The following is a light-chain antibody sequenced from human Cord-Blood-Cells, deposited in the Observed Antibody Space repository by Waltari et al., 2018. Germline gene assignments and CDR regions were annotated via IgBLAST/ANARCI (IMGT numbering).Light chain of an antibody. CDR3: SSYTSSSTVV. CDR1: SRDVGGYNY. J-gene: IGLJ2*01. V-gene: IGLV2-14*01. CDR2: DVS. Sequence: SALTQPASVSGSPGQSITISCTGTSRDVGGYNYVSWYQQHPGKAPKLMIYDVSNRPSGVSNRFSGSKSGNTASLTISGLRAEDEADYYCSSYTSSSTVVFGGGTKLTVL.